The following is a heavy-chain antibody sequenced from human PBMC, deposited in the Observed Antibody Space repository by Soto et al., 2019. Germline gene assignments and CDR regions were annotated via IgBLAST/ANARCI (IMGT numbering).Heavy chain of an antibody. CDR2: ISGSGGST. CDR3: AKDYCSGGSCYGGDYFDY. D-gene: IGHD2-15*01. Sequence: VQLLESGGGLVQPGGSLRLSCAASGFTFSSYAMSWVRQAPGKGLEWVSAISGSGGSTYYADSVKGRFTISRDNSKNTLYLQMNSLRAEDTAVYYCAKDYCSGGSCYGGDYFDYWGQGTLVTVSS. V-gene: IGHV3-23*01. CDR1: GFTFSSYA. J-gene: IGHJ4*02.